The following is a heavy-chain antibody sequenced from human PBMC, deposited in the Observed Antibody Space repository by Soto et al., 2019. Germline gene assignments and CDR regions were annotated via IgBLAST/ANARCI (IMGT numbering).Heavy chain of an antibody. D-gene: IGHD1-1*01. CDR1: GFTFSSYA. V-gene: IGHV3-30*09. Sequence: QVQLVESGGGVVQPGRSLRLSCAASGFTFSSYAMHWVRQAPGKGLEWVAVISYGGSNKYYADSVKGRFAISRDNSKNTLYLQMNSLRAEDTAVYYCSVNDNRLGFDYWGQGTLVTVSS. J-gene: IGHJ4*02. CDR2: ISYGGSNK. CDR3: SVNDNRLGFDY.